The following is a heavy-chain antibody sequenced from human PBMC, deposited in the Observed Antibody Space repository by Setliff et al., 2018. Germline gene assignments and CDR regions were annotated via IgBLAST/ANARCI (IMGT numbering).Heavy chain of an antibody. D-gene: IGHD6-19*01. CDR2: LIPFFGTT. V-gene: IGHV1-69*13. CDR3: ARDSRQWLEGGASGDMDI. Sequence: SVKVSCKASGGSFRSDGFNWVRQAPGQGLEWMGRLIPFFGTTIYAQKFQGRVTITADQSTSTVFMELNSLRSEDTAFYYCARDSRQWLEGGASGDMDIWGQGTAVTVSS. CDR1: GGSFRSDG. J-gene: IGHJ6*02.